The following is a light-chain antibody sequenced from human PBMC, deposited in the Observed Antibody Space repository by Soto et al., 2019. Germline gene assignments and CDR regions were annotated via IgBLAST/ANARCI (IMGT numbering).Light chain of an antibody. CDR1: QSFRGL. Sequence: EVVLTQSPVTLALSPGERATLSCRASQSFRGLSAGYQQKPGQAPRLLIYDAYNRATGIPPRFSGSGSGTDFTLNISSLEPEDSAVSYCQQRHMWPITCGQGTRLEIK. J-gene: IGKJ5*01. CDR2: DAY. CDR3: QQRHMWPIT. V-gene: IGKV3-11*01.